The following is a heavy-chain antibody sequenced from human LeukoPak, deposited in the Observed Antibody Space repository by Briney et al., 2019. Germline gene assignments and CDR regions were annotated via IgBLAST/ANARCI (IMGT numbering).Heavy chain of an antibody. J-gene: IGHJ4*01. Sequence: AASVKVSCKASGFTFRTSTVQWVRQARGQRLEWIGWVSVGSGLTNCAHSLQERLSITRDMSTGTAYMELGSLTSDDTAVYYCAAELNGVNSYCCNFEIWGQGTLVTVSS. D-gene: IGHD4-23*01. V-gene: IGHV1-58*01. CDR3: AAELNGVNSYCCNFEI. CDR2: VSVGSGLT. CDR1: GFTFRTST.